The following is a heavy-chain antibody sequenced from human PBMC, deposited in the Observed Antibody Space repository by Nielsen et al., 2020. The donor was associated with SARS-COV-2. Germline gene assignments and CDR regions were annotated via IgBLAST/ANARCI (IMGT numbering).Heavy chain of an antibody. CDR1: SGSFSGHY. CDR2: INHSGGT. J-gene: IGHJ2*01. CDR3: ARRNRLASPGAHFDL. V-gene: IGHV4-34*01. Sequence: GSLRLSCAVYSGSFSGHYWTWIRQPPGKGVEWIGEINHSGGTNYKPSLKSRVTILVDASKSQFSLKLSSVTAADTAVYYCARRNRLASPGAHFDLWGRGTLVTVSS. D-gene: IGHD2-2*01.